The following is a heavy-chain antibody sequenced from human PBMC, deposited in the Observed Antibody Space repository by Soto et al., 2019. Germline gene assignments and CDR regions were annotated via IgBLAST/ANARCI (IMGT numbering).Heavy chain of an antibody. CDR3: AKHPARGYSGYEPRYFDY. D-gene: IGHD5-12*01. V-gene: IGHV3-23*01. CDR1: GFTFSSYA. CDR2: ISGSGGST. Sequence: GGSLRLSCEASGFTFSSYAMSWVRQAPGKGLEWVSAISGSGGSTYYADSVKGRFTISRDNSKNTLYLQMNNLRAEDTAVYYCAKHPARGYSGYEPRYFDYWGQGTLVTVSS. J-gene: IGHJ4*02.